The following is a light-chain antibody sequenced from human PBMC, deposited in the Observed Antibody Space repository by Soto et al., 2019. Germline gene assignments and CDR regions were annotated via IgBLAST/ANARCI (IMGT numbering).Light chain of an antibody. V-gene: IGLV2-14*01. CDR3: SSFTTSYFYV. CDR1: GSDIGAYNY. CDR2: GVT. J-gene: IGLJ1*01. Sequence: QSVLTQPASVSGPPGQSITISCTGSGSDIGAYNYVSWYQQHPGKAPKLLIHGVTRRPSGVSSRFSASKSAYTASLTISGLQAEDEANYYCSSFTTSYFYVFGPGTKVTVL.